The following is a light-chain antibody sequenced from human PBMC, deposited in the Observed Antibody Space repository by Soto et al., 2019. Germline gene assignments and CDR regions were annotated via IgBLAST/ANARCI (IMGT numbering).Light chain of an antibody. CDR3: QQYGNSRLT. V-gene: IGKV3-20*01. CDR1: QSVNSNY. J-gene: IGKJ4*01. Sequence: IVLTQSPGTLSLSPGERATLSCMASQSVNSNYLAWYQQKPGQAPRLLIFGASSRATGIPDRFSGSGSGTDFTLDISRLEPEDFAVYYCQQYGNSRLTFGGGTKVEIK. CDR2: GAS.